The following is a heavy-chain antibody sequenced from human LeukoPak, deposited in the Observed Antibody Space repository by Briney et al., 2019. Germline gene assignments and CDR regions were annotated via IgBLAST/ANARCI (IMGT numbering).Heavy chain of an antibody. Sequence: GGSLRLSCAASGFAFSAYAMAWVRRAPGRGLEWVSTMALSGGPTHYTDSVKGRFTISRDDSKNTLYLHINSLRPEDTAVYYCARDFSLVVGASDSWGQGTLVIVSS. J-gene: IGHJ5*02. D-gene: IGHD1-26*01. V-gene: IGHV3-23*01. CDR3: ARDFSLVVGASDS. CDR2: MALSGGPT. CDR1: GFAFSAYA.